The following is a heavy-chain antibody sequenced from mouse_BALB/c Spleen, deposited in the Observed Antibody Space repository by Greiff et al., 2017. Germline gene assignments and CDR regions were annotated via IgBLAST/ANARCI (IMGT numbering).Heavy chain of an antibody. D-gene: IGHD1-1*01. Sequence: VQLQQSGAELVKPGASVKLSCTASGFNIKDTYMHWVKQRPEQGLEWIGRIDPANGNTKYDPKFQGKATITADTSSNTAYLQLSSLTSEDTAVYYCARDYYYGSSDHWGQGTLVTVSA. CDR2: IDPANGNT. CDR3: ARDYYYGSSDH. CDR1: GFNIKDTY. J-gene: IGHJ3*01. V-gene: IGHV14-3*02.